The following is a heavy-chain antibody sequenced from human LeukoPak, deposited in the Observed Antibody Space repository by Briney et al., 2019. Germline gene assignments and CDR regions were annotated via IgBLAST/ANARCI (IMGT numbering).Heavy chain of an antibody. Sequence: GGSLRLSCAASGFPFGSYSMNWVRQAPGKGLEWVSYISYSSITIYYADSVRGRFTISRDNAKNSLYLQMNSLRAEDTAVYYCAREASHYYDSSGYYWGQGTLVTVSS. V-gene: IGHV3-48*01. D-gene: IGHD3-22*01. CDR2: ISYSSITI. J-gene: IGHJ4*02. CDR1: GFPFGSYS. CDR3: AREASHYYDSSGYY.